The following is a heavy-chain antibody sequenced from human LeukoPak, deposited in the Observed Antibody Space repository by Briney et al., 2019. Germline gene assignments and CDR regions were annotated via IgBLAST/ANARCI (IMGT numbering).Heavy chain of an antibody. CDR1: GFTFSSYW. D-gene: IGHD1-1*01. CDR3: ARVGSWKYFDY. V-gene: IGHV3-74*01. CDR2: INSDGSST. J-gene: IGHJ4*02. Sequence: GGSLRLSCAASGFTFSSYWMHWVRHAPGKGLVWVSRINSDGSSTSYADSVKGLFTISRDNAKNTLYLQMNSLRAEDTAVYYCARVGSWKYFDYWGQGTLVTVSS.